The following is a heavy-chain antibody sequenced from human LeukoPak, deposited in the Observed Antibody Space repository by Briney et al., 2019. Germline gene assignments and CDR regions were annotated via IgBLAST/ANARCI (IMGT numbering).Heavy chain of an antibody. V-gene: IGHV3-23*01. J-gene: IGHJ4*02. CDR2: IDGTSDTT. CDR1: GFTFSSYV. D-gene: IGHD6-19*01. Sequence: GGSLRLSCAASGFTFSSYVMTWVRQAPGKGLEWVSSIDGTSDTTYYVDSVKGRFTISRDNSKNTLYLQMNSLRPEDTAIFYCARGVSGWPYYLDYWGQGTLVTVSS. CDR3: ARGVSGWPYYLDY.